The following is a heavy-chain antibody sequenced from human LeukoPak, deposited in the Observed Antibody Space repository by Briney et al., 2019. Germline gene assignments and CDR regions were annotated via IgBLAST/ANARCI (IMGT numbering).Heavy chain of an antibody. CDR3: ARGNPLISRLGDAFDI. CDR1: GYTFTSYY. D-gene: IGHD2-21*01. V-gene: IGHV1-8*02. CDR2: MNPNSGNT. Sequence: GASVKVSCKASGYTFTSYYMHWVRQAPGQGLEWMGWMNPNSGNTGYAQRFQGRVTMTRNTSISTAYMELSSLRSEDTAVYYCARGNPLISRLGDAFDIWGQGTMVTVSS. J-gene: IGHJ3*02.